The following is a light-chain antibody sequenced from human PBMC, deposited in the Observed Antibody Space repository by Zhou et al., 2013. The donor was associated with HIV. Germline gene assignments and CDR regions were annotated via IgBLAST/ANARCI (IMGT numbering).Light chain of an antibody. V-gene: IGKV3-20*01. CDR3: QQYGSSLT. CDR1: QSVNHY. J-gene: IGKJ4*01. CDR2: GAS. Sequence: EIVLTQSPATLSLSPGDRATLSCRASQSVNHYLAWYQQKPGQAPRLLIYGASSRATGIPDRFSGSGSGTDFILTISRLEPEDFAVYYCQQYGSSLTFGGGTKVEIK.